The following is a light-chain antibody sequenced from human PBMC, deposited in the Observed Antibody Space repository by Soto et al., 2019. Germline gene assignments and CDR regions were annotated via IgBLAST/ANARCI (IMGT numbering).Light chain of an antibody. J-gene: IGKJ1*01. CDR2: DVS. Sequence: EIVLTQSPGTLSLSPGERATLSCRASQSVSSYLAWYQQKPGQAPRLLIYDVSNRATGIPARFSGSGSGTDFTLTISRLEPEDFAVYYCQQYGSSQGTFGQGTKVDIK. CDR3: QQYGSSQGT. V-gene: IGKV3-20*01. CDR1: QSVSSY.